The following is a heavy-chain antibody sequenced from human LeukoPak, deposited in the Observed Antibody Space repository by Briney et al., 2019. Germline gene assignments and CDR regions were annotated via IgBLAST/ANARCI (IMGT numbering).Heavy chain of an antibody. CDR1: GGTFSSYA. CDR2: IIPIFGTA. J-gene: IGHJ5*02. V-gene: IGHV1-69*05. Sequence: SVKVSCKASGGTFSSYAISWVRQAPGRGLEWMGGIIPIFGTANYAQKFQGRVTITTDESTSTAYMELSSLRSEDTAVYYCARSSLGYCSSTSCSHENWFDPWGQGTLVTVSS. CDR3: ARSSLGYCSSTSCSHENWFDP. D-gene: IGHD2-2*01.